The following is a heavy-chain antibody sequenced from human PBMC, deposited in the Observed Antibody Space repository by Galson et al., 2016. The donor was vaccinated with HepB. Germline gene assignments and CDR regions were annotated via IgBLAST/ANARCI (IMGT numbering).Heavy chain of an antibody. CDR3: ARASSSGWYGY. Sequence: SLRLSCAASGFTFSDYYMNWTRQAPGKGLEWVSYISSSGSTKYYAGSVKGRFTISRDNAKNSLYLQLNSLRAEDTALYYCARASSSGWYGYWGQGTLVTVSS. CDR2: ISSSGSTK. J-gene: IGHJ4*02. V-gene: IGHV3-11*01. D-gene: IGHD6-19*01. CDR1: GFTFSDYY.